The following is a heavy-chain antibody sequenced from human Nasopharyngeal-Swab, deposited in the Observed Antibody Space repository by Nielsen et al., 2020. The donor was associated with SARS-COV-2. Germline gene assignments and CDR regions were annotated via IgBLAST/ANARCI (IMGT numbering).Heavy chain of an antibody. Sequence: GESLKISCAASGFTFSNYGMHWVRPAPGKGLEWVTVIWFDGSKKYYADSVKGRFTVSRDNSKNTLYLQMSSLRAEDTAVYHCAKDFSTGASGCLFDWGQGTLVTVSS. D-gene: IGHD6-19*01. CDR1: GFTFSNYG. CDR2: IWFDGSKK. CDR3: AKDFSTGASGCLFD. V-gene: IGHV3-33*06. J-gene: IGHJ4*02.